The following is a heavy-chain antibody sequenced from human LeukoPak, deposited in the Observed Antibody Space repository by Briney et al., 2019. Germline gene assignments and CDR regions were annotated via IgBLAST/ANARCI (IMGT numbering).Heavy chain of an antibody. J-gene: IGHJ3*02. D-gene: IGHD3-22*01. CDR2: IRYDGSNK. CDR3: AKPLYYYDSSGYLNAFDI. V-gene: IGHV3-30*02. Sequence: GRSLRLSCAASGFTFSSYGMHWVRQAPGKGLEWVAFIRYDGSNKYYADSVKGRFTISRDNSKNTLYLQMNSLRAEDTAVYYCAKPLYYYDSSGYLNAFDIWGQGTMVTVSS. CDR1: GFTFSSYG.